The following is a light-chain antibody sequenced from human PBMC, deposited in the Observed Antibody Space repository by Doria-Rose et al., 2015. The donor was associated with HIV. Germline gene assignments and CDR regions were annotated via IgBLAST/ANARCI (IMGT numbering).Light chain of an antibody. CDR2: DAS. J-gene: IGKJ2*01. CDR1: QDISNY. Sequence: TQSPSSLSASVGDRLTITCQASQDISNYLNWYQQKPGKAPKLLIYDASNLERGVPSRFSGSGSGTDFTFTISSLQPEDIATYYCQQYDDLPYTFGQGTNVKIQ. CDR3: QQYDDLPYT. V-gene: IGKV1-33*01.